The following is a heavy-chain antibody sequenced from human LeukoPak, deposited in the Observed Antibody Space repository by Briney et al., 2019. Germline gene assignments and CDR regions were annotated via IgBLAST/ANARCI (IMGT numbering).Heavy chain of an antibody. Sequence: PGGSLRLSCAASGFTFSSYAMSWVRQAPGKGLEWVSAISGSGGSTNYADSVKGRFTISRDTSKNTLYLQMNSLRAEGTAVYYCAKGGYSSGYYFDYWGQGTLVTVSS. CDR1: GFTFSSYA. V-gene: IGHV3-23*01. CDR3: AKGGYSSGYYFDY. J-gene: IGHJ4*02. CDR2: ISGSGGST. D-gene: IGHD6-19*01.